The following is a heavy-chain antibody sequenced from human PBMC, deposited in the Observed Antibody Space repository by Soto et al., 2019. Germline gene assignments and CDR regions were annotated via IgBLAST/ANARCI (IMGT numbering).Heavy chain of an antibody. D-gene: IGHD3-16*02. CDR1: GGSFSGYY. CDR3: ARGRGGSYRFGYYLDY. V-gene: IGHV4-34*01. Sequence: SETLSLTCAVYGGSFSGYYWSWIRQPPGKGLEWIGEINHSGSTNYNPSLKSRVTISVDTSKNQFSLKLSSVTAADTAVCYCARGRGGSYRFGYYLDYWGQGTLVTVSS. J-gene: IGHJ4*02. CDR2: INHSGST.